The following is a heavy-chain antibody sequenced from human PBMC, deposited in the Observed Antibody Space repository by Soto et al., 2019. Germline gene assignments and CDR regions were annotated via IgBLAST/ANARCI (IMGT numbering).Heavy chain of an antibody. V-gene: IGHV4-59*01. J-gene: IGHJ4*02. CDR3: ARHDYGDSFDY. CDR1: GGSISSYY. Sequence: QVQLQESGPGLVKPSETLSLTCTVSGGSISSYYWSWIRQPPGKGLEWIGYIYYSGSTNYNPSLKSRVTISVDTSKNQFSLKLSSVTAADTAVYSCARHDYGDSFDYWGQGTLVTVSS. D-gene: IGHD4-17*01. CDR2: IYYSGST.